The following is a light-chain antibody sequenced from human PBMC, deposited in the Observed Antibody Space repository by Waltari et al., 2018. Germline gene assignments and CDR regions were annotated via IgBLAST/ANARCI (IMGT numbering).Light chain of an antibody. CDR3: QQYNSHST. J-gene: IGKJ2*01. CDR1: QSISTW. CDR2: KAS. V-gene: IGKV1-5*03. Sequence: DIQMTQSPSTLSASVGDRVTITCRASQSISTWLAWYLQQPGKVPKLLIYKASTLANGVPSRFSGFGSGTEFTLIISSLQADDRGTYYCQQYNSHSTFGQGTKLEIK.